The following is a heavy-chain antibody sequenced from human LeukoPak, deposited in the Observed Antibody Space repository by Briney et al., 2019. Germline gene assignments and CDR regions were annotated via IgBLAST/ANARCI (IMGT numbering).Heavy chain of an antibody. CDR1: GGTCISYA. V-gene: IGHV1-69*13. J-gene: IGHJ5*02. D-gene: IGHD6-13*01. CDR3: ARDLYSSSWYRNWFDP. CDR2: IIPIFGTA. Sequence: SMKVSCKASGGTCISYAISWVRQAPGQGLEWMGGIIPIFGTANYAQKFQGRVTITADESTSTAYMELSSLRSEDTAVYYCARDLYSSSWYRNWFDPWGQGTLVTVSS.